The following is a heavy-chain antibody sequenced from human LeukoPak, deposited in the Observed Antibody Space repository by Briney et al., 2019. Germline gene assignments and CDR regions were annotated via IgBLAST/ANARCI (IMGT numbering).Heavy chain of an antibody. CDR2: INPNSGGT. V-gene: IGHV1-2*02. Sequence: ASVKVSCKASGYTFTGYYMHWVRQAPGQGLEWMGWINPNSGGTNYAQKFYARVTMTRDTSISTAYMELSRLRSDDTAVFYCARSPHILTGENFDFWGQGTLVTVSS. J-gene: IGHJ4*02. CDR3: ARSPHILTGENFDF. CDR1: GYTFTGYY. D-gene: IGHD3-9*01.